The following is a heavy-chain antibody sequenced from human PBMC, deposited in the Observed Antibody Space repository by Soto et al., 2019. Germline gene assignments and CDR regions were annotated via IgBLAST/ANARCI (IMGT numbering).Heavy chain of an antibody. Sequence: EVQLVESGGGWVQPGGSLSLSCAASGFTFISYSMNWVRQAPGKGLEWVSYISSSSSTIYYAGSVKGRFTISRDNAKNSLYLQMNSLRAEDTAVYYCAGIAADDYWGQGTLVTVSS. J-gene: IGHJ4*02. CDR1: GFTFISYS. D-gene: IGHD6-13*01. V-gene: IGHV3-48*01. CDR2: ISSSSSTI. CDR3: AGIAADDY.